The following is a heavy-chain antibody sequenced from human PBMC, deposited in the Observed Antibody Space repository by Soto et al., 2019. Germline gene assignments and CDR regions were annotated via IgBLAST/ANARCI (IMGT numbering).Heavy chain of an antibody. CDR1: GGSINSYY. CDR2: VYYTGDT. CDR3: ARLGASRTLV. V-gene: IGHV4-59*01. J-gene: IGHJ3*01. Sequence: QVQLQESGPRLVKPSETLSVTCNVSGGSINSYYWSWIRQSPGKGLEWIGYVYYTGDTNYNPSLXSSAXIXLDPSKSQFSLKLNSVTAADTAVYFCARLGASRTLVWGQGTMVTVSS. D-gene: IGHD7-27*01.